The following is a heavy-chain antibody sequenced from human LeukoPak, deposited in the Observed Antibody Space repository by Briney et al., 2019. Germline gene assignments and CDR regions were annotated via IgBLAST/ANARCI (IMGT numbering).Heavy chain of an antibody. V-gene: IGHV1-8*03. CDR1: GYTFTSYD. CDR2: MNPNSGNT. CDR3: ARGGDPQLGNNWFDP. D-gene: IGHD3-10*01. Sequence: ASVKVSCKASGYTFTSYDINWVRRATGQGLEWMGWMNPNSGNTGYAQKFQGRVTITRNTSISTAYMEPSSLRSEDTAVYYCARGGDPQLGNNWFDPWGQGTLVTVSS. J-gene: IGHJ5*02.